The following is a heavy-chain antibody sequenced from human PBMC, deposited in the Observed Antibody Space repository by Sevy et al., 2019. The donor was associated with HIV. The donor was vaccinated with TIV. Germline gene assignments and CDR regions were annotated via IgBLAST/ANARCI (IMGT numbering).Heavy chain of an antibody. D-gene: IGHD3-22*01. J-gene: IGHJ4*02. CDR2: ISGSGGSGDKT. V-gene: IGHV3-23*01. CDR1: GFTFSSYA. Sequence: GGSLRLSCAASGFTFSSYAMNWVRQAPGKGLEWVSGISGSGGSGDKTNYANSVKGRFTISRDESKNSLYLQLNSLRAEDTAIYYCARKYDSSGYFDYGGQGTLVTVSS. CDR3: ARKYDSSGYFDY.